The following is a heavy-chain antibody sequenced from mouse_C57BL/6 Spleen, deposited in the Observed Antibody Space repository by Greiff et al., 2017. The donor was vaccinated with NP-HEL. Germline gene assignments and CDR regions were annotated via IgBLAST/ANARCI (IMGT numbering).Heavy chain of an antibody. CDR2: IDPENGDT. V-gene: IGHV14-4*01. Sequence: EVQLQQSGAELVRPGASVKLSCTASGFNIKDDYMHWVKQRPEQGLEWIGWIDPENGDTEYASKFQGKATITADTSSNTAYLQLSSLTSEDTAVYYCTRFITTVVEGFAYWGQGTLVTVSA. J-gene: IGHJ3*01. CDR3: TRFITTVVEGFAY. CDR1: GFNIKDDY. D-gene: IGHD1-1*01.